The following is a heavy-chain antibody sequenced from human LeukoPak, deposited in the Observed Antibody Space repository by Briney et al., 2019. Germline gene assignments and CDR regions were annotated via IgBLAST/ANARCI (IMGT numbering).Heavy chain of an antibody. V-gene: IGHV3-48*04. CDR3: AREVGAVDY. Sequence: PGGSLRLSCAASGFTFSSYSMNWVRQAPGKGLEWVSYISSSSSTMYYADSVKGRFTISRDNAKNSLYLQMNSLRAEDTAVYYCAREVGAVDYWGQGTLVTVSS. J-gene: IGHJ4*02. CDR2: ISSSSSTM. CDR1: GFTFSSYS. D-gene: IGHD1-26*01.